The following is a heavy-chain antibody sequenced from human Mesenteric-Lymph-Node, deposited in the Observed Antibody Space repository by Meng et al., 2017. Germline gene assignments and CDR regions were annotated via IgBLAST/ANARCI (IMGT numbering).Heavy chain of an antibody. CDR2: INPNSGGT. CDR3: ARYVYYDSSGYYPAGWFDP. J-gene: IGHJ5*02. Sequence: ASVKVSCKASGYTFTGYYMHWVRQAPGQGLEWMGWINPNSGGTNYAQKFQGRVTMTTDTSTSTAYMELRSLRSDDTAVYYCARYVYYDSSGYYPAGWFDPWGQGTLVTVSS. D-gene: IGHD3-22*01. CDR1: GYTFTGYY. V-gene: IGHV1-2*02.